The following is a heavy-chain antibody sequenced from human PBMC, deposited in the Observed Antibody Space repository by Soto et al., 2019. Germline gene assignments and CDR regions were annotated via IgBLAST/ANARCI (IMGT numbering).Heavy chain of an antibody. CDR3: ARGSGSYPWDTPYYYYYYGMDV. V-gene: IGHV1-18*01. Sequence: XSVKVSCKASGYPFTSYGIIWVRQSPGQGLEWMGWISAYNGNTNYAQKLQGRVTMTTDTSTSTAYMELRSLRSDDTAVYYCARGSGSYPWDTPYYYYYYGMDVWGQGTTVTVSS. D-gene: IGHD1-26*01. CDR2: ISAYNGNT. CDR1: GYPFTSYG. J-gene: IGHJ6*02.